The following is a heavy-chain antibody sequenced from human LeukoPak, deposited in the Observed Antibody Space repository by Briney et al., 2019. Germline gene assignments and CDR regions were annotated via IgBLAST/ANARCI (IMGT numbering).Heavy chain of an antibody. CDR1: GSSIGTYS. CDR3: ARHRAEMATITDDAFDM. CDR2: IYTTGST. D-gene: IGHD5-24*01. V-gene: IGHV4-4*09. Sequence: SETLSLTCTVSGSSIGTYSWSWIRQPPGKGLEGVGYIYTTGSTHYNPSLKSRGTMSLDTSKNQFSLRLSSVTAADPAVFYCARHRAEMATITDDAFDMWGQGTMVTVSS. J-gene: IGHJ3*02.